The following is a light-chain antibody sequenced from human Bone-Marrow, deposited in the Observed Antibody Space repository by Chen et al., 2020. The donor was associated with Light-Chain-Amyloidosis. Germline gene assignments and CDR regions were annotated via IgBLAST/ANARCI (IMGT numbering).Light chain of an antibody. CDR3: QSADSSGTYEVI. V-gene: IGLV3-25*03. CDR1: ELPTKY. Sequence: SYELPHPPSVSVSPGQTARITCPGDELPTKYAYWYQQKPGQAPVLVIHRDTERPSGISERFSGSSSGTTATLTISGVQAEDEADYHCQSADSSGTYEVIFGGGTKLTVL. J-gene: IGLJ2*01. CDR2: RDT.